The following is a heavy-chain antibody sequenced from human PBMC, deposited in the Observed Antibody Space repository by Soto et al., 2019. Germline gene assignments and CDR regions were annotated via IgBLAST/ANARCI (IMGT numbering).Heavy chain of an antibody. CDR1: GFNVTTNC. CDR2: LCSGGPT. CDR3: VRDKRTILGIFPGY. V-gene: IGHV3-53*01. Sequence: LTLSCVGSGFNVTTNCMRWVRQAPGKGLECVSVLCSGGPTYYADSVKGRFTISRDIFSNTLHLQMNHLRAEDTAVYYCVRDKRTILGIFPGYWGQGTQVTVSS. J-gene: IGHJ4*02. D-gene: IGHD3-9*01.